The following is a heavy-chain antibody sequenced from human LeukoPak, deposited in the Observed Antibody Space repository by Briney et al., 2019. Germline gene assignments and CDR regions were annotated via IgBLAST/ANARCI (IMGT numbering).Heavy chain of an antibody. CDR1: GYSFTSYW. Sequence: GESLKISCKGSGYSFTSYWIDWVRQMPGKGLEWMGIIYSGDSDTIYSPSFQGQVTISADKSISTAYLQWSSLKASDTAMYYCARERGMAGDEDAFDIWGQGTMVTVSS. D-gene: IGHD6-13*01. CDR2: IYSGDSDT. CDR3: ARERGMAGDEDAFDI. V-gene: IGHV5-51*01. J-gene: IGHJ3*02.